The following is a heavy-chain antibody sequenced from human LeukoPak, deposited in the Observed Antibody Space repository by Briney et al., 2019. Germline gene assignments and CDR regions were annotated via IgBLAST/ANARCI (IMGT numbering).Heavy chain of an antibody. CDR3: AKCVGWLHNPLDY. CDR2: INHSSTST. CDR1: GFTFSSYA. Sequence: PGGSLRLSCAASGFTFSSYAMSWVRQAPGKGLEWVSGINHSSTSTYYAHSVKGRFTISRDNSKNTPNLQMNSLRAEGTAVYYCAKCVGWLHNPLDYWGQGNLVTVSS. V-gene: IGHV3-23*01. D-gene: IGHD5-24*01. J-gene: IGHJ4*02.